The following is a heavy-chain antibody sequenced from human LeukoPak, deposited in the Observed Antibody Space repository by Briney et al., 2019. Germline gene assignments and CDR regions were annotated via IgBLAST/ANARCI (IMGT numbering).Heavy chain of an antibody. J-gene: IGHJ4*02. D-gene: IGHD3-22*01. CDR1: GFTFDDYA. CDR3: AKDGKSSGYFHFDY. CDR2: ISWDGGST. Sequence: GGSLRLSCAASGFTFDDYAMHWVRQAPGKGLELVSLISWDGGSTYYADSVKGRFTISRDNSKISLYLQMNSLRAEDTALYYCAKDGKSSGYFHFDYWGQGNLVTVSS. V-gene: IGHV3-43D*03.